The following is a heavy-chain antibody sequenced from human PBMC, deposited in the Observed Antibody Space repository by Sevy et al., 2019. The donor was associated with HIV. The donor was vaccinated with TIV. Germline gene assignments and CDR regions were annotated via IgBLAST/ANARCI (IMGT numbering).Heavy chain of an antibody. D-gene: IGHD5-18*01. CDR1: GFTFSNAW. J-gene: IGHJ4*02. V-gene: IGHV3-15*01. Sequence: GGSLRLSCGASGFTFSNAWMTWVRQAPGKGLEWVGRIKSKSEGGTTDYAAAVKGRFTISRDDSKNTLYLQMNSLKSDDTAVYYCTNNRGYSILAVCWEYFDSWGQGTLVSVSS. CDR3: TNNRGYSILAVCWEYFDS. CDR2: IKSKSEGGTT.